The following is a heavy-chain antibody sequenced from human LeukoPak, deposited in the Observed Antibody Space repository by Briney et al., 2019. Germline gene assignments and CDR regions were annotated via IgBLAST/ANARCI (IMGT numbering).Heavy chain of an antibody. CDR1: GLNVSSKY. D-gene: IGHD7-27*01. Sequence: PGGSLRLSCAASGLNVSSKYMSWVRQAPGKGLEWVSVIYSGGTTYYADSVKGRFTISRDNSKNTLYLQTNSLRGEDTAVYYCARKNWDHDYWGQGTLVRVSS. J-gene: IGHJ4*02. CDR2: IYSGGTT. CDR3: ARKNWDHDY. V-gene: IGHV3-53*01.